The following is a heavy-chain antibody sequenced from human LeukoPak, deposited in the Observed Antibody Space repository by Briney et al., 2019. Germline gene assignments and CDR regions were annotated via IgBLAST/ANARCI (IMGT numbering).Heavy chain of an antibody. V-gene: IGHV1-8*01. D-gene: IGHD3-10*01. J-gene: IGHJ4*02. CDR2: MNPNSGNT. CDR1: GYTFTSYD. CDR3: ARGHRLMVRGGSGMFY. Sequence: ASVKVSCKASGYTFTSYDINWVRQATGQGLEWMGWMNPNSGNTGYAQKFQGRVTMTRNTSISTAYKELSSLRSEDTAVYYCARGHRLMVRGGSGMFYWGQGTLVTVSS.